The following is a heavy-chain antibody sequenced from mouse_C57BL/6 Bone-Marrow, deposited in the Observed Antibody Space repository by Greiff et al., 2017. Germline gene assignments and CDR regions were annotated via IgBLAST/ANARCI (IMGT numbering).Heavy chain of an antibody. J-gene: IGHJ2*01. D-gene: IGHD4-1*01. V-gene: IGHV1-54*01. CDR1: GYAFTNYL. CDR2: INPGSGGT. Sequence: QVHVKQSGAELVRPGTSVKVSCKASGYAFTNYLIEWVKQRPGQGLEWIGVINPGSGGTNYNEKFKGKATLTADKSSSTAYMQLSSLTSEDSAVYFCARTGTNLYYFDYWGQGTTLTVSS. CDR3: ARTGTNLYYFDY.